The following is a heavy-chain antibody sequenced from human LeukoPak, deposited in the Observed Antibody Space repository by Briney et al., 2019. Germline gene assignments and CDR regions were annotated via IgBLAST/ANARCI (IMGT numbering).Heavy chain of an antibody. D-gene: IGHD6-13*01. J-gene: IGHJ4*02. Sequence: TSETLSLTCTVSGGSISSTSYYWGWIRQPPGKGLEWIGSVYSGGHTSYNPSLKSRVTISLDTSKNQFSVSLTTVTAADTAVYYCARFPNDEQLAYFFDYWGQGTLVTVSS. CDR2: VYSGGHT. V-gene: IGHV4-39*07. CDR1: GGSISSTSYY. CDR3: ARFPNDEQLAYFFDY.